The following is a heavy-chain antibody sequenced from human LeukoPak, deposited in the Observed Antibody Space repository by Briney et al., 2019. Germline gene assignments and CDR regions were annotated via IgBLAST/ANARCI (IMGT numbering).Heavy chain of an antibody. CDR2: IYYSGST. J-gene: IGHJ5*02. CDR1: GGSISSYY. Sequence: SETLSLTCTVSGGSISSYYWSWIRQPPGKGLEWIGYIYYSGSTNCNPSLKSRVTISVDTSKNQFSLKLSSVTAADTAVYYCARYSSGWRGNWFDPWGQGTLVTVSS. D-gene: IGHD6-19*01. CDR3: ARYSSGWRGNWFDP. V-gene: IGHV4-59*01.